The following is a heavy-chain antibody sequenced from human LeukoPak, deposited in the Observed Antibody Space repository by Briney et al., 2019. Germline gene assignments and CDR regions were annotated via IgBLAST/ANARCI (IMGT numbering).Heavy chain of an antibody. J-gene: IGHJ4*02. CDR2: ISSSGSTI. V-gene: IGHV3-48*03. Sequence: PGGSLRLSCAASGFTFSSYEISWVRQAPREGLEWVSYISSSGSTISYADSVKGRFNNSRENAKYSLYLQMNRPRAEDTAVYYGATQGRVGVTLYYWGQGTLVTV. CDR3: ATQGRVGVTLYY. D-gene: IGHD1-26*01. CDR1: GFTFSSYE.